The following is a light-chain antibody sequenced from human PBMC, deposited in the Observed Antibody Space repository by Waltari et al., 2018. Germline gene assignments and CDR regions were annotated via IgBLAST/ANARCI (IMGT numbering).Light chain of an antibody. V-gene: IGKV1-5*03. Sequence: DIQMTQSPSTLSASVGDRVTITCRASQSITNWLAWYQQKPGKAPKLLIYKESKLESGVPSRFSGSGSGTEFTLTISSLQPDDFATYYCQQYDNYWTFGQGTKVEIK. CDR1: QSITNW. CDR2: KES. CDR3: QQYDNYWT. J-gene: IGKJ1*01.